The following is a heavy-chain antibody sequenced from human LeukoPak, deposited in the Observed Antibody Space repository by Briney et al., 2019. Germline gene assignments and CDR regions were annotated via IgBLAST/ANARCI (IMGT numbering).Heavy chain of an antibody. J-gene: IGHJ4*02. D-gene: IGHD3-3*01. CDR2: IVVGSGNT. CDR3: AAAVDYDFWSGYSY. CDR1: GFTFTSSA. V-gene: IGHV1-58*02. Sequence: SVKVSRKASGFTFTSSAMQWVRQARGQRLEWIGWIVVGSGNTNYAQKTQERVTITRDMSTSTAYMELSSLRSEDTAVYYCAAAVDYDFWSGYSYWGQGTLVTVSS.